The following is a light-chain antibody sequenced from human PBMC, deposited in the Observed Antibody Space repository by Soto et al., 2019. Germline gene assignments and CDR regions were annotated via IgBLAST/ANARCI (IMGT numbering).Light chain of an antibody. Sequence: QSVLTQPPSVSAAPGQKVTISCSRSSSNIGNNYVSWYQQLQGTAPKLLIYYNNKRPSGIPDRFSGSKSGTSATLGITGLQTGDEADYYCGTWDSSLSAVVFGGGTKVTVL. V-gene: IGLV1-51*01. CDR3: GTWDSSLSAVV. CDR1: SSNIGNNY. J-gene: IGLJ3*02. CDR2: YNN.